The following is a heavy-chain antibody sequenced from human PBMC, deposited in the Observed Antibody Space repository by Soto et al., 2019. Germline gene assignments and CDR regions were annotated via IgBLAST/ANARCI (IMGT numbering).Heavy chain of an antibody. CDR1: GDSVSSNSAA. Sequence: SQTLSLTCVISGDSVSSNSAAWNWIRQSPSRGLEWLGRTYYRSKWYNDYAVSVKSRITINPDTSKNRFSLQLNSVTPEDTAVYYCARDRPVAPSSSVYYYYGMDVWGQGTTVTVSS. J-gene: IGHJ6*02. V-gene: IGHV6-1*01. CDR3: ARDRPVAPSSSVYYYYGMDV. CDR2: TYYRSKWYN. D-gene: IGHD6-6*01.